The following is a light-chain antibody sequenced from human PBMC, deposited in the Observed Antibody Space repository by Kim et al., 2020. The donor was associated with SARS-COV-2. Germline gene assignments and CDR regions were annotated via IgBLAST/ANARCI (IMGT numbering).Light chain of an antibody. CDR3: QQYGSSRT. CDR1: HSVRSSY. J-gene: IGKJ2*02. Sequence: CWCQGERTTLACRASHSVRSSYLAWYQQKPGQAPRLLIYGASSRATGIADRFSGSGSGTDFTLTISRLEPEDFAVYYCQQYGSSRTFGLGTKLEI. V-gene: IGKV3-20*01. CDR2: GAS.